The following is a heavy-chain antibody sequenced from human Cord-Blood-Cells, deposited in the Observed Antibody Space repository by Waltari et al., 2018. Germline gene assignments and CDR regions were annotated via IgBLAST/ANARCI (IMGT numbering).Heavy chain of an antibody. Sequence: QVQLQQWGAGLLTPSETLSLTCAVYGGSFSGYYWSWIRQPPGKGLEWIGEINHSGSTNYNPSLKSRVTISVDTSKNQFSLKLSSVTAADTAVYYCARFPGRDAFDIWGQGTMVTVSS. V-gene: IGHV4-34*01. CDR3: ARFPGRDAFDI. D-gene: IGHD3-10*01. CDR2: INHSGST. J-gene: IGHJ3*02. CDR1: GGSFSGYY.